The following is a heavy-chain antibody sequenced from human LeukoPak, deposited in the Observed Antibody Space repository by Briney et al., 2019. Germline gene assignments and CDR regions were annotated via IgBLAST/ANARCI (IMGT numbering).Heavy chain of an antibody. V-gene: IGHV3-15*01. J-gene: IGHJ4*02. CDR3: TTELELIGYFDY. CDR1: GFTFSNAW. CDR2: IKSKTDGGTT. Sequence: GGSLRLSCAASGFTFSNAWMSWVRQAPGKGLEWVGRIKSKTDGGTTDYAAPVKGRFTISRDDSKNTLYLQMNSLKTEDTAVYYCTTELELIGYFDYWGQGTLVTVSS. D-gene: IGHD1-7*01.